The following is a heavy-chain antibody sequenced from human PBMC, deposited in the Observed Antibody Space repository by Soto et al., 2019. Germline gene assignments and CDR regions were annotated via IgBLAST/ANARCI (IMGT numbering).Heavy chain of an antibody. Sequence: PGGSLRLSCAASGFTFSSYSMNWVRQAPGKGLEWVSSISSSSSYIYYADSVKGRFTISRDNAKNSLYLQMNSLRAEDTAVYYCARDDSSGLTVYYYGMDVRGQGTTVTV. CDR3: ARDDSSGLTVYYYGMDV. D-gene: IGHD6-25*01. CDR2: ISSSSSYI. V-gene: IGHV3-21*01. J-gene: IGHJ6*02. CDR1: GFTFSSYS.